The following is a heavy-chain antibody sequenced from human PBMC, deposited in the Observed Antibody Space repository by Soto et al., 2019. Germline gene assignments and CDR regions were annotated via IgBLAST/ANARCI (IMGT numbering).Heavy chain of an antibody. CDR3: ARGRSGSWYPDY. D-gene: IGHD6-13*01. Sequence: SVKISFKASGGTFSSYAISWVRQAPGQGLEWMGGIIPIFGTANYAQKFQGRVTITADESTSTAYMGLSSLRSEDTAVYYCARGRSGSWYPDYWGQGSLVTVSS. CDR2: IIPIFGTA. CDR1: GGTFSSYA. V-gene: IGHV1-69*13. J-gene: IGHJ4*02.